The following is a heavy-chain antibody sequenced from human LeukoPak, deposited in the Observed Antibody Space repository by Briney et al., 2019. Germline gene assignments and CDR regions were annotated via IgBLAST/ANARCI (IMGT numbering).Heavy chain of an antibody. CDR1: GFTVSSNY. CDR2: IYSGGST. Sequence: GGSLRLSCAASGFTVSSNYMSWVRQAPGKGLEGVSVIYSGGSTYYADSVKGRFTISRDNSKNTLYLQMSSLRAEDTAVYYCARDYCSGGSCYPWGQGTLVTVSS. D-gene: IGHD2-15*01. J-gene: IGHJ5*02. V-gene: IGHV3-66*01. CDR3: ARDYCSGGSCYP.